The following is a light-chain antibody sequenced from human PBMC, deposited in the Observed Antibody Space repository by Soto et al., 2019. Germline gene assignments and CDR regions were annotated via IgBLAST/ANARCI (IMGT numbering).Light chain of an antibody. CDR3: QQYGSSSPIT. V-gene: IGKV3-20*01. J-gene: IGKJ5*01. CDR1: QSVSSSY. Sequence: EIVLTQSPGTLSLSPGERATLSCRASQSVSSSYLAWYQQKPGQAPRLLIYGASSRATAIPDRLSGSGSGTDFTLTISRLEPEDFAVYYCQQYGSSSPITFGQGTRLEIK. CDR2: GAS.